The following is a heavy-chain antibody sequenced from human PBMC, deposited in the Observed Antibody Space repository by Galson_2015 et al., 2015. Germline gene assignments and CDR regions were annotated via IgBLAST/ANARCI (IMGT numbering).Heavy chain of an antibody. CDR2: FDPEDGDT. CDR1: GYTLTELS. J-gene: IGHJ3*02. V-gene: IGHV1-24*01. Sequence: SVKVSCKVSGYTLTELSMHWVRQAPGKGLEWMGGFDPEDGDTIYAQKFQGRATMTEDTSTDTAYMELSSLRSEDTAVYYCATERLYYYDSSGYHAFDIWGQGTMVTVSS. D-gene: IGHD3-22*01. CDR3: ATERLYYYDSSGYHAFDI.